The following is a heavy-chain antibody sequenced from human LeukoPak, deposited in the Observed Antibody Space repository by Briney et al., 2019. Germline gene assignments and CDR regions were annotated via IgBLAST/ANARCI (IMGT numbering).Heavy chain of an antibody. CDR3: ARASLLYDFWSGYYYHYFDY. V-gene: IGHV1-18*01. D-gene: IGHD3-3*01. J-gene: IGHJ4*02. CDR2: ISAYNGNT. CDR1: GYTFTSYG. Sequence: ASVKVSCKASGYTFTSYGISWVRQAPGRGLEWMGWISAYNGNTNYAQKLQGRVTMTTDTSTSTAYMELRSLRSDDTAVYYCARASLLYDFWSGYYYHYFDYWGQGTLVTVSS.